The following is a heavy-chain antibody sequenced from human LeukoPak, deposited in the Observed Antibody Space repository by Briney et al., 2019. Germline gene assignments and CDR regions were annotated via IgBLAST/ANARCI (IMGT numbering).Heavy chain of an antibody. J-gene: IGHJ4*02. CDR1: GGFFHCYY. V-gene: IGHV4-34*01. CDR2: INHSGST. CDR3: ARGSSGVRGVYSPRPLGY. D-gene: IGHD3-10*01. Sequence: SETLTLLCAVYGGFFHCYYWRWLRHPPAKGLEWIREINHSGSTNYNPSLKSRVTISVDTSKNQFSLKLSSVTAADTAVYYCARGSSGVRGVYSPRPLGYWGQGTLVTVSS.